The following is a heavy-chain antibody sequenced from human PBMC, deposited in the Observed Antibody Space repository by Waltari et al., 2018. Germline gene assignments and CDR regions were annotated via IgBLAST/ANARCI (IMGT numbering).Heavy chain of an antibody. V-gene: IGHV1-2*02. CDR1: GYTFTGYY. Sequence: QVQLVQSGAEVKKPGASVKVSCKASGYTFTGYYMHWVRQAPGQGLEWMGWINPNRGGTNYAQKFQGRVTMTRDTSISTAYMELSRLRSDDTAVYYCARRWSYDSSGYYYYWGQGTLVTVSS. CDR3: ARRWSYDSSGYYYY. CDR2: INPNRGGT. J-gene: IGHJ4*02. D-gene: IGHD3-22*01.